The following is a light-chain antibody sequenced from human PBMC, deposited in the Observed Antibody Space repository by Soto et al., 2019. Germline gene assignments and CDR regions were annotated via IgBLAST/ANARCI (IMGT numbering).Light chain of an antibody. Sequence: EIVLTQSPATLSLSPGERAALSFRASQSVSSYLAWYQQKPGQAPRLLIYDASNRATGIPARFSGSGSGTDFTLTISSLEPEDFAVYYCQQRSNWPPNFGQGTRLEIK. CDR2: DAS. CDR1: QSVSSY. V-gene: IGKV3-11*01. J-gene: IGKJ5*01. CDR3: QQRSNWPPN.